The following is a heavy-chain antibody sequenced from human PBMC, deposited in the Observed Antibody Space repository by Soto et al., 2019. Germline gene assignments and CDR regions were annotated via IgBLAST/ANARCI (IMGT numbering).Heavy chain of an antibody. Sequence: GGSLRLSCAASVFTFSSYAMSWVRQAPGKGLEWVSAISGSGGSTYYADSVKGRFTISRDNSKNTLYLQMNSLRAEDTAVYYCAKGDSSGWEAAEYFQHWGQGTLVTVSS. D-gene: IGHD6-19*01. J-gene: IGHJ1*01. V-gene: IGHV3-23*01. CDR1: VFTFSSYA. CDR2: ISGSGGST. CDR3: AKGDSSGWEAAEYFQH.